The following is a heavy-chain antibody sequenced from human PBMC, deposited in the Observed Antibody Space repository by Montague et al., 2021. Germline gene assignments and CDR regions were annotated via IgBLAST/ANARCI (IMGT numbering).Heavy chain of an antibody. J-gene: IGHJ5*02. CDR2: ISHNGST. V-gene: IGHV4-34*01. Sequence: SETLSLTCTAYGGSFSGYYWNWIRKSPGGGLEWIGEISHNGSTSYNPSLKSRANMSVDTSKKQPSLNLNSVTAADKAVYYCARGLYVAVLLVATGWFDACGSCALLTLS. CDR1: GGSFSGYY. CDR3: ARGLYVAVLLVATGWFDA. D-gene: IGHD2-15*01.